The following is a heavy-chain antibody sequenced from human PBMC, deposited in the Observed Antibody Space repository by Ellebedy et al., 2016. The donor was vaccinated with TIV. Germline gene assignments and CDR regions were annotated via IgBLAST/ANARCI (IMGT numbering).Heavy chain of an antibody. CDR2: ISAYNGNT. J-gene: IGHJ4*02. D-gene: IGHD6-19*01. V-gene: IGHV1-18*01. CDR3: ARGSSGWMAIDY. Sequence: AASVKVPCKASGYTFTSYGINWVRQAPGQGPEWMGWISAYNGNTNYAQKLQGRVTMTRDTSTSTAYMELRSLRSDDTAVYYCARGSSGWMAIDYWGQGTLVTVSS. CDR1: GYTFTSYG.